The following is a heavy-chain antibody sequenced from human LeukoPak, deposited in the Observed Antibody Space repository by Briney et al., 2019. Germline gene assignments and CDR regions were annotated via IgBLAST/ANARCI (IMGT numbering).Heavy chain of an antibody. CDR3: AKDGIVVVERDY. Sequence: GGSLRLSCAASGSTFSSYAMSWVRQAPGKGLEWVSAISSSGGSTYYADSVKGRFTISRDNSKNTLYLQMNSLRAEDTAVYYCAKDGIVVVERDYWGQGTLVTVSS. CDR2: ISSSGGST. V-gene: IGHV3-23*01. J-gene: IGHJ4*02. D-gene: IGHD3-22*01. CDR1: GSTFSSYA.